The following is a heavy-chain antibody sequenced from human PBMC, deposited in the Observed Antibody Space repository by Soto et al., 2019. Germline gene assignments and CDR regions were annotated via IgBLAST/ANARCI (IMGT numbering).Heavy chain of an antibody. J-gene: IGHJ5*02. D-gene: IGHD2-15*01. Sequence: QVQLQESGPGLVKPSQTLSLTCTVSGGSISSGGYYWSWIRQHPGKGLEWIGYIYYSGSTYYNPSLKSRVTISADTSKNQFSLKLSSVTAADTAVYYCARDPGQICSGGSCYSSDWFDPWGQGTLVTVSS. CDR2: IYYSGST. CDR1: GGSISSGGYY. CDR3: ARDPGQICSGGSCYSSDWFDP. V-gene: IGHV4-31*03.